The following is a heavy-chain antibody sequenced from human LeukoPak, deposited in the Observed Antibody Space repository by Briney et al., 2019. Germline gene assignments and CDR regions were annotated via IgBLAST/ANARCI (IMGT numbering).Heavy chain of an antibody. J-gene: IGHJ5*02. CDR1: EFTFASYA. V-gene: IGHV3-23*01. CDR3: VACSSASCYGDRFDP. D-gene: IGHD2-2*01. CDR2: ISADGST. Sequence: PGGSLRLSCAASEFTFASYAMTWVRQAPGKGLEWVSSISADGSTYYADSVKGRFTISRDNSRDTFFLEMNSLRAEDTALYYCVACSSASCYGDRFDPWGQGTLVTVSS.